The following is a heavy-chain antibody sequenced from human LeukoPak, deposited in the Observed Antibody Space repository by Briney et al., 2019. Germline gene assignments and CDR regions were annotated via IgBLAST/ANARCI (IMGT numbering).Heavy chain of an antibody. J-gene: IGHJ3*02. CDR3: ARESIVGLTPFLHI. Sequence: GGSLRLSCEASGFTFSSYAISWVRQAPGKGLEWVSALTSGGSTFYADSVKGRFTISRDNSKNTLSPQMNSLRAEDTAVYYCARESIVGLTPFLHIWGQGTMVTVSS. V-gene: IGHV3-23*01. D-gene: IGHD1-26*01. CDR2: LTSGGST. CDR1: GFTFSSYA.